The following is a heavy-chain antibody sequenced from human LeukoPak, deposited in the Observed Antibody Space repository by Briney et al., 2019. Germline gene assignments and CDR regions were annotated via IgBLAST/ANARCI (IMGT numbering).Heavy chain of an antibody. CDR1: GGSISSSSYY. Sequence: SETLSLTCTVSGGSISSSSYYWGWIRQPPGKGLEWIGSIYYSGSTYYNPSLKSRVTISVDTSKNQFSLKLSSVTAADTAVYYCARRVGWLQLPRTYYFDYWGQGTLVTVSS. CDR2: IYYSGST. V-gene: IGHV4-39*01. J-gene: IGHJ4*02. D-gene: IGHD5-24*01. CDR3: ARRVGWLQLPRTYYFDY.